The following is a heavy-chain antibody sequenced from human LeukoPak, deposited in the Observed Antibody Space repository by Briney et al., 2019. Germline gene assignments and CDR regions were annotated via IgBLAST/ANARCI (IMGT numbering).Heavy chain of an antibody. J-gene: IGHJ4*02. V-gene: IGHV4-34*01. D-gene: IGHD6-13*01. CDR3: ARKSIAVAGRKPYDY. CDR2: INHSGST. Sequence: PSETLSLTCAVYGGSFSGYYWSWIRQPPGKGLEWIGEINHSGSTNYNPSLKSRVTISVDMSKNQFSLRLRSVTAADTAVYYCARKSIAVAGRKPYDYWDQGTLVTVSS. CDR1: GGSFSGYY.